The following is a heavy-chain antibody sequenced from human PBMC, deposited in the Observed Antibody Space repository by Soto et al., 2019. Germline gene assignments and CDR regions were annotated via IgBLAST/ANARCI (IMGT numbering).Heavy chain of an antibody. CDR2: INPNSGGT. CDR3: ARDHEYSSSSFAFDI. D-gene: IGHD6-6*01. Sequence: ASVKVSCKASGYTFTGYYMHWVRQAPGQGLEWMGWINPNSGGTNYAQKFQGWVTMTRDTSISTAYMELSRLRSDDTAVYYCARDHEYSSSSFAFDIWGQGTMVTVSS. V-gene: IGHV1-2*04. J-gene: IGHJ3*02. CDR1: GYTFTGYY.